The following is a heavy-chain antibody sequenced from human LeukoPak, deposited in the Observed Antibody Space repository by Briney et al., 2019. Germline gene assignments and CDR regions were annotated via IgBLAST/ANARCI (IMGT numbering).Heavy chain of an antibody. CDR3: ARVGSRIVGATKILDY. D-gene: IGHD1-26*01. V-gene: IGHV1-2*02. Sequence: ASVKVSCKASRYTFTGYYMHWVRQAPGQGLEWMGWINPNSGGTNYAQKFQGRVTMTRDTSISTAYMELSRLRSDDTAVYYCARVGSRIVGATKILDYWGQGTLVTVSS. CDR2: INPNSGGT. CDR1: RYTFTGYY. J-gene: IGHJ4*02.